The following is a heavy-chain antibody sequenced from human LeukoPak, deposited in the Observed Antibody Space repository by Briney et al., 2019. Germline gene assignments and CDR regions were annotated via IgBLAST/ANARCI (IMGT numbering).Heavy chain of an antibody. V-gene: IGHV3-23*01. CDR3: AKWSRYFWGGYLWFDP. CDR2: ISGSGGST. CDR1: GFTFSSYA. J-gene: IGHJ5*02. Sequence: GSLRLSCAASGFTFSSYAMSWVRQAPGKGLEWVSAISGSGGSTYYADSVKGRFTISRDNSKNTLYLQMNSLRAEDTAVYYCAKWSRYFWGGYLWFDPWGQGTLVTVSS. D-gene: IGHD3-3*01.